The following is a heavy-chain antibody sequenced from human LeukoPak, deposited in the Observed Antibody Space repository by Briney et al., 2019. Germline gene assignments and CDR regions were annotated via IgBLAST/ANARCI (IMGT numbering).Heavy chain of an antibody. Sequence: GGSLRLSCAASGFTFNSYTMNWVRQAPGKGVEWVSSISSSSSYIYYADSVKGRFTISRDNAKNSLFLQMNSLRAEDTAVYYCARDTGTTVKPNDYWGQGTLVTVSS. CDR2: ISSSSSYI. CDR3: ARDTGTTVKPNDY. CDR1: GFTFNSYT. D-gene: IGHD4-17*01. J-gene: IGHJ4*02. V-gene: IGHV3-21*01.